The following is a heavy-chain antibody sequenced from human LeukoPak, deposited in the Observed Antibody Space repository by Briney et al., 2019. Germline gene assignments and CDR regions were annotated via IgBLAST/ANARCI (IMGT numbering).Heavy chain of an antibody. D-gene: IGHD6-19*01. CDR3: ARDRIAVAGRKYYYYMDV. CDR1: GGTFSSYA. V-gene: IGHV1-69*06. Sequence: ASVKVSCKASGGTFSSYAISWVRQAPGQGLEWMGGIIPSLGTANYAQKFKGRVKITGDKSKSTAYMELSRLRSEDTAVYYCARDRIAVAGRKYYYYMDVWGKGTTVTVSS. J-gene: IGHJ6*03. CDR2: IIPSLGTA.